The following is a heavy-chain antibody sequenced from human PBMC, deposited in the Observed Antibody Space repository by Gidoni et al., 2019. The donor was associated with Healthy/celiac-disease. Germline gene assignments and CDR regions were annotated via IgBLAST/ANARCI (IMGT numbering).Heavy chain of an antibody. J-gene: IGHJ4*02. Sequence: EVQLVESGGVVVQRGGSLSLSCAASGFTFDDYTMHWVRQAPGKGLGWVSLISWDGGSTYYADSVKGRFTISRDNSKNSLYLQMNSLRTEDTALYYCAKGSSGGLDYWGQGTLVTVSS. CDR1: GFTFDDYT. CDR3: AKGSSGGLDY. V-gene: IGHV3-43*01. CDR2: ISWDGGST. D-gene: IGHD3-22*01.